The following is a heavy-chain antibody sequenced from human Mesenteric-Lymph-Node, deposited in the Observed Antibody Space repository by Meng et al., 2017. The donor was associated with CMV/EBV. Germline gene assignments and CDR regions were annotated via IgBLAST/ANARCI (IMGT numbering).Heavy chain of an antibody. CDR1: GFTVSSNY. CDR2: IYSGGST. D-gene: IGHD2-21*01. J-gene: IGHJ1*01. Sequence: GESLKISCAASGFTVSSNYMSWVRQAPGKGLEWVSVIYSGGSTYYADSVKGRFTISRDNSKNTLYLQMNSLRAEDTAVYYCARGAAYCGGDCYPPLQHWGQGTLVTVSS. V-gene: IGHV3-66*02. CDR3: ARGAAYCGGDCYPPLQH.